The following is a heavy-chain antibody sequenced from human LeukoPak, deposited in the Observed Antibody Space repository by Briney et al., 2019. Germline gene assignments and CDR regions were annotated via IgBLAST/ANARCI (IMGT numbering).Heavy chain of an antibody. CDR3: ARDSCSSTSCYIWVDWFDP. V-gene: IGHV1-2*02. Sequence: ASVKVSCKASGYTFTGYYMHWVRQAPGQGLEWMGWINPNSGGTNYAQKFQGRVTMTRDTSISTAYMELSRLRSDDTAVYYCARDSCSSTSCYIWVDWFDPWGQGTLVTVSS. J-gene: IGHJ5*02. CDR1: GYTFTGYY. CDR2: INPNSGGT. D-gene: IGHD2-2*02.